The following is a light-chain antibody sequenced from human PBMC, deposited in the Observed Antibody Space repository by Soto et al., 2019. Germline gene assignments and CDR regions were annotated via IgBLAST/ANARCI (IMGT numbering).Light chain of an antibody. J-gene: IGKJ3*01. CDR2: DAS. Sequence: PGERAILSCRAGQSVGTYLAWYQQKPGQAPRLLIYDASNRATGIPARFGGSGSGTDFTLTINSLEPEDFAVYYCQQRSNWPGTFGPGTKVDIK. CDR3: QQRSNWPGT. V-gene: IGKV3-11*01. CDR1: QSVGTY.